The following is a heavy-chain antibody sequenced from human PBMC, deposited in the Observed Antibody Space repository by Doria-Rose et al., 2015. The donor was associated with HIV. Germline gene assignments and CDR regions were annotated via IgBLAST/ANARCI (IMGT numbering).Heavy chain of an antibody. CDR1: GVSLSSPGMG. J-gene: IGHJ4*02. V-gene: IGHV2-26*01. Sequence: QITLKESGPVLVKPTETLTLTCTVSGVSLSSPGMGVSWIRQPPGKALEWLANMVSDDDSSYNTSLKIRLTISRGTSKSQVVLTMTDMDPVDTATYYCARIKSSRWYHKYYFDFWGQGTLVIVSA. CDR3: ARIKSSRWYHKYYFDF. CDR2: MVSDDDS. D-gene: IGHD6-13*01.